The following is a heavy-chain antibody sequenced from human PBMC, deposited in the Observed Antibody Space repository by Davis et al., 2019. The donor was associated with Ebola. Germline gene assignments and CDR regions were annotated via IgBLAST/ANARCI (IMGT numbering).Heavy chain of an antibody. V-gene: IGHV4-39*06. D-gene: IGHD3-16*01. J-gene: IGHJ4*02. Sequence: SETLSLTCTVSGGSISSSSYYWGWIRQPPGKGLEWIGSIYYSGSTYHNPSLKSRVTISVDTSKSQFHLQLTSVTAADTAVYYCARDGGVGGDFDYWGQGTLVTVSS. CDR2: IYYSGST. CDR3: ARDGGVGGDFDY. CDR1: GGSISSSSYY.